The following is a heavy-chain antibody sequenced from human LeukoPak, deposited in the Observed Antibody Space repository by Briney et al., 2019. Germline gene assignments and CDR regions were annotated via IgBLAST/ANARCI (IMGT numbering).Heavy chain of an antibody. V-gene: IGHV3-33*01. CDR3: ARVAGHDIRGLITYYFDD. CDR2: IRYDGSNK. J-gene: IGHJ4*02. D-gene: IGHD3-10*01. Sequence: GRSLRLSCAASGFTFRSYGMQWVRQAPGKGLEWVAIIRYDGSNKYYSDSVKGRFTISRDNSKNTLYLQMNSLRAEDTAVYYCARVAGHDIRGLITYYFDDWGQGTLVTVSS. CDR1: GFTFRSYG.